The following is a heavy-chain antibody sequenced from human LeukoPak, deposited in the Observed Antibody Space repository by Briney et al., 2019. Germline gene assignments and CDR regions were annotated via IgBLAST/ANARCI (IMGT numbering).Heavy chain of an antibody. Sequence: ASVKVSCTASGYTFTSYYMHWVRQAPGQGLEWMGIINPSGGSTSYAQKFQGRVTMTRDTSTSTVYMELSSLRSEDTAVYYCARDLFSRVTTNWFDPWGQGTLVTVSS. CDR2: INPSGGST. CDR1: GYTFTSYY. V-gene: IGHV1-46*01. D-gene: IGHD4-17*01. CDR3: ARDLFSRVTTNWFDP. J-gene: IGHJ5*02.